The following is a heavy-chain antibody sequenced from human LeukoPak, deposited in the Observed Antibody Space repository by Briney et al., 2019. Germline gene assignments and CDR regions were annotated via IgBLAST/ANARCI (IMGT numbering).Heavy chain of an antibody. CDR3: ARQRRYDYYMDV. Sequence: PSETLSLTCTVSGDSISSSNYYWGWIRQPPGKGPEWIGSIYYSGTTYHNPSLKSRVTISVDTSRNQFSLKVSSVTDAGTAVYYCARQRRYDYYMDVWGKGTTVTVSS. D-gene: IGHD3-9*01. V-gene: IGHV4-39*01. CDR1: GDSISSSNYY. CDR2: IYYSGTT. J-gene: IGHJ6*03.